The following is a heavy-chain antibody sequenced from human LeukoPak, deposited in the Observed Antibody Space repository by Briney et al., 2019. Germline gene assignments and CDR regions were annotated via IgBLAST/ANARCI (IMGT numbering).Heavy chain of an antibody. CDR3: ARAPGSSSWYIGPMDV. CDR2: INAGNGNT. J-gene: IGHJ6*03. V-gene: IGHV1-3*03. CDR1: GYTFTTYA. Sequence: APVKVSCKASGYTFTTYAMHWVRQAPGQRLEWMGWINAGNGNTRYSQEFQGRVTITRDTSASTAYMELSSLRSEDMAVYYCARAPGSSSWYIGPMDVWGKGTTVTVSS. D-gene: IGHD6-13*01.